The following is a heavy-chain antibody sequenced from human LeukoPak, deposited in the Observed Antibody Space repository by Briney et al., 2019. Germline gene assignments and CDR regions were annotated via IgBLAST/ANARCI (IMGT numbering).Heavy chain of an antibody. Sequence: ASVKVSCKASGYTFTSYGISWVRLAPGQGLEWMGWISAYNGNTNYAQKLQGRVTMTTDTSTSTAYMELRSLRSDDTAVYYCARDTVVVPAAISGGYYYYGMDVWGQGTTVTVSS. CDR2: ISAYNGNT. J-gene: IGHJ6*02. CDR1: GYTFTSYG. CDR3: ARDTVVVPAAISGGYYYYGMDV. D-gene: IGHD2-2*02. V-gene: IGHV1-18*01.